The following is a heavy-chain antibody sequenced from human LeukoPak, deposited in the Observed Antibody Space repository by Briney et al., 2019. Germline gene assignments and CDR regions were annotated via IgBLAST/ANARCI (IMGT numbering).Heavy chain of an antibody. CDR2: ISGSGGST. D-gene: IGHD2-15*01. CDR1: GFTFSSYA. Sequence: GGSLRLSCAASGFTFSSYAMSWVRQAPGRGLEWVSAISGSGGSTYYADSVKGRFTISRDNSKNTLYLQMNSLRADDTAVYYCAKDGYRGYCSGGSCSSLSSNRFDPWGQGTLVTVSS. J-gene: IGHJ5*02. CDR3: AKDGYRGYCSGGSCSSLSSNRFDP. V-gene: IGHV3-23*01.